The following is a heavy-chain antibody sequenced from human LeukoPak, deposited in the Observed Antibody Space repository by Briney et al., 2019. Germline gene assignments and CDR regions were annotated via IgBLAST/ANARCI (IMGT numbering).Heavy chain of an antibody. Sequence: SEALSLTCTVSGDSMSSSYWNWIRQPPGKGLEWIGYISAGGSTNYNPSLKSRIIISVDMSKTQFSLKLTSATAADTAIYCARLIPGTTGHRINYFDYWGRGTLVTVSS. CDR2: ISAGGST. D-gene: IGHD1-14*01. V-gene: IGHV4-4*09. J-gene: IGHJ4*02. CDR3: ARLIPGTTGHRINYFDY. CDR1: GDSMSSSY.